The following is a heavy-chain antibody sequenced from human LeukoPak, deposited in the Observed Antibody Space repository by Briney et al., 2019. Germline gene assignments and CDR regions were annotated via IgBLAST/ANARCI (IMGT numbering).Heavy chain of an antibody. D-gene: IGHD1-26*01. Sequence: GGSLRLSCAASGFTSSSFSMSWVRQAPGKGLEWVSGISGGASGTYYADSVKGRFTIFRDNSENTLYLQMNSLRAEDTAIYYCAKDFEGSLDPWGQGTLVTVSS. CDR3: AKDFEGSLDP. CDR1: GFTSSSFS. CDR2: ISGGASGT. J-gene: IGHJ5*02. V-gene: IGHV3-23*01.